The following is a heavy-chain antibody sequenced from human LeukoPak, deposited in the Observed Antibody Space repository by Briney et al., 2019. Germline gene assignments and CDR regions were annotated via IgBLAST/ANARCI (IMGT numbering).Heavy chain of an antibody. J-gene: IGHJ4*02. CDR2: IYYSGST. Sequence: KTSQTLSLTCTVSGGSISSGDYYWSWIRQPPGKGLEWIGYIYYSGSTYYNPSLKSRVTISVDTSKHQFSLKLSSVTAADTAVYYCARVGYCSGGSCYDYWGQGTLVTVSS. CDR3: ARVGYCSGGSCYDY. CDR1: GGSISSGDYY. V-gene: IGHV4-30-4*08. D-gene: IGHD2-15*01.